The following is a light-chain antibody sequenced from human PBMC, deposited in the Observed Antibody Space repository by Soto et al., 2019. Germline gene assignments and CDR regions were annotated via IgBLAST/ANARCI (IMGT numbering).Light chain of an antibody. CDR2: DVT. CDR3: FSYAGSLYV. V-gene: IGLV2-11*01. Sequence: QSALTQPRSVSGSPGQSVTISCTGTSSDVGAYIYVSWYQQHPGKAPKVMIYDVTKRPSGVLDRFSGSKSGNTASLTISGLQAEDEADYYCFSYAGSLYVFGTGTKLTVL. J-gene: IGLJ1*01. CDR1: SSDVGAYIY.